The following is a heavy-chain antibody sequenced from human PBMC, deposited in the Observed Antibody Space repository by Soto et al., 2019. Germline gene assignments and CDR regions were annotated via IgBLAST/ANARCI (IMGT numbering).Heavy chain of an antibody. V-gene: IGHV4-59*01. CDR1: GGSISSYY. D-gene: IGHD5-18*01. Sequence: PSETLSLTCTVSGGSISSYYWSWIRQPPGKGLEWIGYIYYSGSTNYNPSLKSRVTISVDTSKNQFSLKLSSVTAADTAVYYCARGYDTALAPIFWGQGILVTVSS. CDR3: ARGYDTALAPIF. CDR2: IYYSGST. J-gene: IGHJ4*02.